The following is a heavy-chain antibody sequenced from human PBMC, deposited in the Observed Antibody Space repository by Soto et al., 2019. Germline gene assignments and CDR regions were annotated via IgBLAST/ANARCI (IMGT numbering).Heavy chain of an antibody. V-gene: IGHV3-23*01. CDR1: GFTFSSYA. CDR2: ISGSGGRT. Sequence: EVQLLESGGGLVQPGGSLRLSCAASGFTFSSYAMSWVRQAPGKGLEWVAAISGSGGRTYYADSVKGRFTISRDNSKNTLYLQMNGLRADDTAVYYCAKGLDCTNGVCRPDFDYWCQGTLVIVSS. D-gene: IGHD2-8*01. CDR3: AKGLDCTNGVCRPDFDY. J-gene: IGHJ4*02.